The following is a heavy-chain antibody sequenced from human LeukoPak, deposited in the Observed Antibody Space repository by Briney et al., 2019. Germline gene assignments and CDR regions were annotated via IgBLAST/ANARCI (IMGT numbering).Heavy chain of an antibody. J-gene: IGHJ6*03. CDR1: GFTFSDYY. CDR3: ARDPYSGNYGNYYYYYMDV. V-gene: IGHV3-11*04. Sequence: GGSLRLSCAASGFTFSDYYMSWIRQAPGKGLEWVSYISSSGSTIYYADSVKGRFTSSRDNAKNSLYLQMNSLGAEDTAVYYCARDPYSGNYGNYYYYYMDVWGKGTTVTISS. D-gene: IGHD1-26*01. CDR2: ISSSGSTI.